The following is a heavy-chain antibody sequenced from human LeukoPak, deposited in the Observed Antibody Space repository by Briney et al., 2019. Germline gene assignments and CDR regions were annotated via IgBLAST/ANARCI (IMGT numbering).Heavy chain of an antibody. CDR1: GFTFSSYE. D-gene: IGHD5-18*01. V-gene: IGHV3-48*03. CDR3: AKDSRGYSYGPTVSEFDY. CDR2: ISSSGSTI. J-gene: IGHJ4*02. Sequence: GGSLRLSCAASGFTFSSYEINWVRQAPGKGLEWVSYISSSGSTIYYADSVKGRFTIPRDNSKNTLYLQMNSLRAEDTAVYYCAKDSRGYSYGPTVSEFDYWGQGTLVTVSS.